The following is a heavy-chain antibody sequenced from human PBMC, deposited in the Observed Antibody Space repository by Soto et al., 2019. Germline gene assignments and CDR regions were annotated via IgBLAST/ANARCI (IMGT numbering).Heavy chain of an antibody. CDR2: IYYSGST. CDR1: GGSISSGGYY. V-gene: IGHV4-31*03. Sequence: QVQLQESGPGLVKPSQTLSLTCTVSGGSISSGGYYWSWIRQHPGKGLEWIGYIYYSGSTYYNPSHKSRVTISVDTSKNQFSLKLSSVTAADTAVYYCARRGMAAAGTGYFQHWGQGTLVTVSS. J-gene: IGHJ1*01. CDR3: ARRGMAAAGTGYFQH. D-gene: IGHD6-13*01.